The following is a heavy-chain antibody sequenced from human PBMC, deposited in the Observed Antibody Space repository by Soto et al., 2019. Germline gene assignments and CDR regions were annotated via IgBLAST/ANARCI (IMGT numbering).Heavy chain of an antibody. CDR2: ISAYNGNT. CDR1: GYPLTSYG. CDR3: ARDRHRLEPAGHGYYYSGLGV. Sequence: VKVACTASGYPLTSYGSYWGRQTPGQGLEWMGWISAYNGNTNYAQKLQGRVTMTTDTSTSTAYMELRSLRSDDTAVYYCARDRHRLEPAGHGYYYSGLGVSGQRTTVTVYS. V-gene: IGHV1-18*01. J-gene: IGHJ6*02. D-gene: IGHD2-2*01.